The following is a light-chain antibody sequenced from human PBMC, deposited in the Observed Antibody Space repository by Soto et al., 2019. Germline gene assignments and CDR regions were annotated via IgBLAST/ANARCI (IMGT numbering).Light chain of an antibody. Sequence: ETVLTQSPGTLSLSPGERATLSCRASQSISSGYLAWYQQRPGQAPRLLIYDASNRATGIPARFSGSGSGTDFTLTISSLEPEDFAVYYCQHRYNWPLTFGGGSKVEIK. CDR2: DAS. CDR3: QHRYNWPLT. CDR1: QSISSGY. V-gene: IGKV3-11*01. J-gene: IGKJ4*01.